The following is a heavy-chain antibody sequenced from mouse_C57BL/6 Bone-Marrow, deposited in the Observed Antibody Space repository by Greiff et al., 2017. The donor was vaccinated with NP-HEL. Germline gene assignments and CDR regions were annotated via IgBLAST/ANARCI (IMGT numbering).Heavy chain of an antibody. CDR3: ARWMVTTRWFAY. D-gene: IGHD2-2*01. Sequence: QVQLQQSGAELARPGASVKLSCKASGYTFTSYGISWVKQRTGQGLEWIGEIYPRSGNTSYNEKFKGKATLTADKSSSTAYMELRSLTSEDSAVYFCARWMVTTRWFAYWGQGTLVTVSA. CDR2: IYPRSGNT. J-gene: IGHJ3*01. V-gene: IGHV1-81*01. CDR1: GYTFTSYG.